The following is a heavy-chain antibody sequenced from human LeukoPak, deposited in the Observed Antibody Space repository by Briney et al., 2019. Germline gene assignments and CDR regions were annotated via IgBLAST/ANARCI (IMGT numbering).Heavy chain of an antibody. CDR2: KNHIFGTA. CDR1: GGTFSSYA. Sequence: SVTVSCMGSGGTFSSYAISGVGQARGQGVEGMGGKNHIFGTANYAQKFQGRVTMTRDMSTSTVYMELSSLRSEDTAVYYCARGRIAVAGTYYYYMDVWGKGTTVTVSS. D-gene: IGHD6-19*01. J-gene: IGHJ6*03. CDR3: ARGRIAVAGTYYYYMDV. V-gene: IGHV1-69*05.